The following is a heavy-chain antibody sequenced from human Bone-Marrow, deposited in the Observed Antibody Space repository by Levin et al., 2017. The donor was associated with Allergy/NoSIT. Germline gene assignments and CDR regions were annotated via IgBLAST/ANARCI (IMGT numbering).Heavy chain of an antibody. D-gene: IGHD5-24*01. V-gene: IGHV3-23*01. J-gene: IGHJ3*01. CDR1: GLTFRSYA. CDR3: ACEMTAFDF. Sequence: LSLTCAVSGLTFRSYAMNWVRQAPGKGLEWVAQISATGGNTAYAEAVKGRFTVSRDNLNNTLYLQMNSLRADDTAVYYCACEMTAFDFWGQGTRVIVSS. CDR2: ISATGGNT.